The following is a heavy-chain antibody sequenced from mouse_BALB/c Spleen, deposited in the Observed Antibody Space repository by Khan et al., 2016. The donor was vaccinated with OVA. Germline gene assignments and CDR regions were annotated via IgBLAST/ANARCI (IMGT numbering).Heavy chain of an antibody. Sequence: QVQLQQSGAELARPGASVKMSCKASGYTFTTYTMHWVKQRPGQGLEWIGYINPSNGYTNYNQKLKDKSTLTADKSSSTAYMQLSSLTSDYSAVYYCAREGAYYRSDGWFSYWGQGTLVTVSA. D-gene: IGHD2-14*01. CDR1: GYTFTTYT. V-gene: IGHV1-4*01. CDR2: INPSNGYT. CDR3: AREGAYYRSDGWFSY. J-gene: IGHJ3*01.